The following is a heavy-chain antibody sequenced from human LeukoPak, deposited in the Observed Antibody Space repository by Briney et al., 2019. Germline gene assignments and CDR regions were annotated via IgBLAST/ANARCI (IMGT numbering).Heavy chain of an antibody. CDR1: GFTFSSYG. CDR3: ARDQRIAAAGTQWFDP. Sequence: GGSLRLSCAASGFTFSSYGMHWVRQAPGKGLEWVAVIWYDGSNKYYADSVKGRFTISRDNSKNTLYLQMNSLGAEDTAVYYCARDQRIAAAGTQWFDPWGQGTLVTVSS. D-gene: IGHD6-13*01. V-gene: IGHV3-33*01. J-gene: IGHJ5*02. CDR2: IWYDGSNK.